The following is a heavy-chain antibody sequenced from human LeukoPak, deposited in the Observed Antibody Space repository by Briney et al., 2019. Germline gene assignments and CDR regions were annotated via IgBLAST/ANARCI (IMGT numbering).Heavy chain of an antibody. CDR1: GFTFSSYA. J-gene: IGHJ4*02. CDR2: ISYDGSNK. CDR3: ARLGAWSGYPNGSTRPGFDY. D-gene: IGHD3-3*01. V-gene: IGHV3-30*04. Sequence: QPGGSLRLSCAASGFTFSSYAMHWVRQAPGKGLEWVAVISYDGSNKYYADSVKGRFTISRDNSKNTLYLQMNSLRAEDTAVYYCARLGAWSGYPNGSTRPGFDYWGQGTLVTVSS.